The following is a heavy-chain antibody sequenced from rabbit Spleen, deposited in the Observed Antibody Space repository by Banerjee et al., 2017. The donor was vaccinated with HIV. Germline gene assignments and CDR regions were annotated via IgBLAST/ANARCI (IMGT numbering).Heavy chain of an antibody. Sequence: EESGGDLVKPEGSLTLTCTASGFTISSSYWICWVRQAPGKGLEWIACIYAGSSGSIYYASWAKGRFTISKTSSTTVTLQMTSLTAADTATYFCARDTATSFSSYGMDLWGPGTLVTVS. CDR2: IYAGSSGSI. D-gene: IGHD1-1*01. V-gene: IGHV1S45*01. CDR3: ARDTATSFSSYGMDL. J-gene: IGHJ6*01. CDR1: GFTISSSYW.